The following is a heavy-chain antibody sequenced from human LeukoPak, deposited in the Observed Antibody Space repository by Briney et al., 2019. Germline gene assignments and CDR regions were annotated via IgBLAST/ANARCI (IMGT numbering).Heavy chain of an antibody. CDR2: ISDKGTT. V-gene: IGHV4-59*11. CDR1: GVSINSHY. J-gene: IGHJ4*02. D-gene: IGHD6-19*01. Sequence: PSETLSLTCAVSGVSINSHYRSWIRQSPGRGLEWIGHISDKGTTKYNPSLKSRVIISADTSKNHLSLNLTSVLAADTAIYCARRDAGWNYCDHWGQGILVTVSP. CDR3: ARRDAGWNYCDH.